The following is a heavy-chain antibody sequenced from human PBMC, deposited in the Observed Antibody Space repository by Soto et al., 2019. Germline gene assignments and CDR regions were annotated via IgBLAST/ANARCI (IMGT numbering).Heavy chain of an antibody. J-gene: IGHJ5*02. CDR3: ALAVSGEEVIVHP. CDR1: GFTFSSYS. CDR2: ISSSSSYI. D-gene: IGHD3-16*02. Sequence: GGSLRLSCAASGFTFSSYSMNWVRQAPGKGLEWVSSISSSSSYIFYADSVKGRFTISRDNAKNSLYLQMNSLRAEDTAVYYCALAVSGEEVIVHPWCHGTLVTVSP. V-gene: IGHV3-21*01.